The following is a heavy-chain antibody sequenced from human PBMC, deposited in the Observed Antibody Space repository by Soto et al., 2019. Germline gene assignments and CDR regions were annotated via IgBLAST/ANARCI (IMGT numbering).Heavy chain of an antibody. CDR2: INPSGGST. CDR1: GYTFTSYY. V-gene: IGHV1-46*01. D-gene: IGHD4-17*01. Sequence: ASVKVSCKASGYTFTSYYMHWVRQAPGQGLEWMGIINPSGGSTSYAQKFQGRVTMTRDTSTSTVYMELSSLRSEDTAVYYCARELYGDYEYYYGMDVWGQGTTVTVSS. CDR3: ARELYGDYEYYYGMDV. J-gene: IGHJ6*02.